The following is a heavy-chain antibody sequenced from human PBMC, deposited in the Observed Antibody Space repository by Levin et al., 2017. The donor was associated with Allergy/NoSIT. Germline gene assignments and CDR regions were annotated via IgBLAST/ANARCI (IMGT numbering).Heavy chain of an antibody. D-gene: IGHD1-14*01. Sequence: KGLEWMGIIYPGDSDTRYSPSFQGQVTISADKSISTAYLQWSSLKAPDTDRYYCARTKVIIKWFDPWGQGRSEATTPDDPDTRDSHPFQGQVTISANNPISTAYLQWSSLKASDTAMYYCARTKVIINWFDPWGQGTLVTVSS. J-gene: IGHJ5*02. CDR3: ARTKVIIKWFDPWGQGRSEATTPDDPDTRDSHPFQGQVTISANNPISTAYLQWSSLKASDTAMYYCARTKVIINWFDP. CDR2: IYPGDSDT. V-gene: IGHV5-51*01.